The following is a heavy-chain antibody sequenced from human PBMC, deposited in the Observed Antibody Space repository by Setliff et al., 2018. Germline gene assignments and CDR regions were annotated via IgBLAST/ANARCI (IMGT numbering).Heavy chain of an antibody. Sequence: HPGGSLRLSCAASGFTFSSYGMHWVRQAPGKGLEWVAVIWYDGSNKYYADSVKGRFAISRDNSKNTLYLQMNSLRAEDTAVYYCAKGPSGYYYDSSGYYGLGMDVWGQGTTVTVSS. D-gene: IGHD3-22*01. V-gene: IGHV3-33*06. CDR1: GFTFSSYG. J-gene: IGHJ6*02. CDR3: AKGPSGYYYDSSGYYGLGMDV. CDR2: IWYDGSNK.